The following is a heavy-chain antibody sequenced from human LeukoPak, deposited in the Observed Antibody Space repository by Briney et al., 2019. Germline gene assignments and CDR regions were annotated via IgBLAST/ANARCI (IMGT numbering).Heavy chain of an antibody. D-gene: IGHD6-19*01. J-gene: IGHJ4*02. CDR1: GFTFSSYW. CDR3: ARDKAGGWYATFDY. Sequence: PGGSVRLSCAASGFTFSSYWIHWVRQAPGKGLIWVSRINSEGGSTSYADSVKGRFTISRDNSKNTLYLQMNSLRPEDTAVYYCARDKAGGWYATFDYWGQGTLVTVSS. V-gene: IGHV3-74*01. CDR2: INSEGGST.